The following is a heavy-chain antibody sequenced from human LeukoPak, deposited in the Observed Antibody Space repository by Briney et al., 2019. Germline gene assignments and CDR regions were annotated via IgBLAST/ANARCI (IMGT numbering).Heavy chain of an antibody. Sequence: GGSLRLSCAASGFNFSSYGMHWVRQAPGKGLEWLAVISYDGTNQHYADSVKGRFTISRDNSKNTLYLLMNSLRAEDTAMFYCAKPALGVYEGQIWYFDLGGGGPLVTFS. V-gene: IGHV3-30*18. CDR3: AKPALGVYEGQIWYFDL. D-gene: IGHD5/OR15-5a*01. CDR2: ISYDGTNQ. J-gene: IGHJ2*01. CDR1: GFNFSSYG.